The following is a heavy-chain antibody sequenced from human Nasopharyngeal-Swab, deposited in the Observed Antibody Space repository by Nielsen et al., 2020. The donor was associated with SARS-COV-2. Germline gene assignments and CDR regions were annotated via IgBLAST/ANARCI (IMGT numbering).Heavy chain of an antibody. CDR3: ASVEVGGDRAFDI. J-gene: IGHJ3*02. D-gene: IGHD2-21*02. CDR2: IIPILGIA. CDR1: GGTFSSYA. V-gene: IGHV1-69*10. Sequence: SVKVSCKASGGTFSSYAISWVRQAPGQGLEWMGGIIPILGIANYAQKFQGRVTITADKSTGTAYMELSSLRSEDTAVYYCASVEVGGDRAFDIWGQGTMVTVSS.